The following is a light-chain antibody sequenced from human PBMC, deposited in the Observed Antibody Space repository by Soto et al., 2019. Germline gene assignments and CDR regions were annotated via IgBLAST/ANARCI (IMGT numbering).Light chain of an antibody. CDR1: QSLLQTNGYTY. J-gene: IGKJ1*01. CDR3: MQSLQTPPWT. Sequence: DIVMTQSPLSLPVTPGEPASISCRSSQSLLQTNGYTYLDWYLQKPGQSPQLLIYLTSIRASGVPDRFSGSGSGTEFTLKISKVAAEDVGVYYCMQSLQTPPWTFGPGTKVDIK. V-gene: IGKV2-28*01. CDR2: LTS.